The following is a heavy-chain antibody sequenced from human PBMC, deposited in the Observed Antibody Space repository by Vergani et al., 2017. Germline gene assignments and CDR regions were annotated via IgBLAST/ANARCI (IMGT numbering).Heavy chain of an antibody. Sequence: QVQLMQSGAEVKKPGASLRVSCKASGFTFTSYHIHWVRQAPGQGLDWLGRIFPNSVDTRYSQIFQDRVTITRDTSINTAYMQMTRLRPDDTSIYYCARVIVVFSTTNCFADHWGQGTLVTVSS. CDR1: GFTFTSYH. J-gene: IGHJ4*02. D-gene: IGHD2-21*01. V-gene: IGHV1-2*06. CDR2: IFPNSVDT. CDR3: ARVIVVFSTTNCFADH.